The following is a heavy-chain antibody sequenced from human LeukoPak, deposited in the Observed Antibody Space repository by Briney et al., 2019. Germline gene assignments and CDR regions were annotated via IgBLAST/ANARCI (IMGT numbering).Heavy chain of an antibody. CDR2: ISSSSSYT. Sequence: KPGGSLRLSCAASGFTLSDYYMSWIRQAPGKGLEWVSYISSSSSYTKYADSVKGRFTISRDNAKNSLYLQMNSLRAEDTAVYYCARTGRRGYSYGKNYYFDYWGQGTLVTVSS. CDR1: GFTLSDYY. CDR3: ARTGRRGYSYGKNYYFDY. J-gene: IGHJ4*02. V-gene: IGHV3-11*06. D-gene: IGHD5-18*01.